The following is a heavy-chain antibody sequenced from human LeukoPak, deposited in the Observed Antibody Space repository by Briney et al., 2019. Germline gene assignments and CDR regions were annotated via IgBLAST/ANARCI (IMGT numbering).Heavy chain of an antibody. CDR1: GGSISSGGYY. D-gene: IGHD3-22*01. Sequence: SETLSLTCTVSGGSISSGGYYWSWIRQHPGKGLEWIGYIYYSGSAYYNPSLKSRVTISVDTSKNQFSLKLSSVTAADTAVYYCARETDSSGYYYWGQGTLVTVSS. CDR3: ARETDSSGYYY. CDR2: IYYSGSA. J-gene: IGHJ4*02. V-gene: IGHV4-31*03.